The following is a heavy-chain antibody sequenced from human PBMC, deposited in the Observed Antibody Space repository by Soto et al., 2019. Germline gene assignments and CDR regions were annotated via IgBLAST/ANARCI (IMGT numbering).Heavy chain of an antibody. CDR3: ARSGYSSGWYHWYFDF. V-gene: IGHV1-3*01. Sequence: QVHLVQSGAEVKQPGASVKLYCKASGYTFSNYGIHWVRQAPGQRLEWMGWINAGNGNTKYSEKFQGRVTMTRDTSASTAYMELSSLRSEDTAVYFCARSGYSSGWYHWYFDFWGRGTLVTVSS. J-gene: IGHJ2*01. CDR1: GYTFSNYG. CDR2: INAGNGNT. D-gene: IGHD6-19*01.